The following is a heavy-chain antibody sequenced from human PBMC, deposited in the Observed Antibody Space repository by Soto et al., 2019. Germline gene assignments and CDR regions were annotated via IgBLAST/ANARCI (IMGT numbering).Heavy chain of an antibody. Sequence: EVQLVETGGGLIQPGGSLRLSCVASGFTVRSSYMSWVRQAPGKGLEWVSIIYSGGSPYYADSVKGRFTISRDNSKNTLYLQMNSLRAEDTAVYYCARDLNTAMVQEAYDYYYGMGVWGQGTTVTVSS. D-gene: IGHD5-18*01. CDR3: ARDLNTAMVQEAYDYYYGMGV. CDR2: IYSGGSP. CDR1: GFTVRSSY. J-gene: IGHJ6*02. V-gene: IGHV3-53*02.